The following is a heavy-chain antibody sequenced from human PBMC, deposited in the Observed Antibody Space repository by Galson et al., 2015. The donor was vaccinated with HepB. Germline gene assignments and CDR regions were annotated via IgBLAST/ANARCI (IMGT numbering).Heavy chain of an antibody. D-gene: IGHD6-13*01. CDR3: ASLVAAAAAFDY. Sequence: SVKVSCKASGGTFSSYTISWVRQAPGQGLEWMGRIIPILGIANYAQKFQGRVTITADKSTSTAYMELSSLRSEDTAVYYYASLVAAAAAFDYWGQGTLVTVSS. V-gene: IGHV1-69*02. CDR1: GGTFSSYT. CDR2: IIPILGIA. J-gene: IGHJ4*02.